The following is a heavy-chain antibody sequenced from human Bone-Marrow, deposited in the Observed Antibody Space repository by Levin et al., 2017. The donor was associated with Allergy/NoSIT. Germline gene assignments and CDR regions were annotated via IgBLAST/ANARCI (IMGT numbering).Heavy chain of an antibody. CDR1: GGSISSYY. V-gene: IGHV4-59*01. Sequence: PSETLSLTCTVSGGSISSYYWSWIRQPPGKGLEWIGYIYYSGSTNYNPSLKSRVTISVDTSKNQFSLKLSSVTAADTAVYYCARALGDCSGGSCYSEDYYFDYWGQGTLVTVSS. CDR3: ARALGDCSGGSCYSEDYYFDY. D-gene: IGHD2-15*01. J-gene: IGHJ4*02. CDR2: IYYSGST.